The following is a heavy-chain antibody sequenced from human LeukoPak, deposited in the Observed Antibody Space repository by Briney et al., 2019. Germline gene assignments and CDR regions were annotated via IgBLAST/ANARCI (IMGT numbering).Heavy chain of an antibody. CDR2: IKQDGSEK. V-gene: IGHV3-7*01. CDR1: GFTFSSYA. D-gene: IGHD3-10*01. J-gene: IGHJ3*02. CDR3: AREHVLLWFGELLTDAFDI. Sequence: GGSLRLSCAASGFTFSSYAMSWVRQAPGKGLEWVANIKQDGSEKYYVDSVKGRFTISRDNAKNSLYLQMNSLRAEDTAVYYCAREHVLLWFGELLTDAFDIWGQGTMVTVSS.